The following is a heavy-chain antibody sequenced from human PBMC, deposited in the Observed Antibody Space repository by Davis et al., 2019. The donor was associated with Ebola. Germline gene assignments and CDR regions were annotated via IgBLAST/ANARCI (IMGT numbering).Heavy chain of an antibody. V-gene: IGHV3-33*01. CDR2: IWYDGSNK. Sequence: GGSLRLSCAASGFTFRSYGMHWVRQAPGKGLEWVAVIWYDGSNKYYADSVKGRFTISRDNSKNTLYLQMNSLRAEDTAVYYCARVGVPYYYYYGMDVWGQGTTVTVSS. CDR3: ARVGVPYYYYYGMDV. D-gene: IGHD3-10*01. CDR1: GFTFRSYG. J-gene: IGHJ6*02.